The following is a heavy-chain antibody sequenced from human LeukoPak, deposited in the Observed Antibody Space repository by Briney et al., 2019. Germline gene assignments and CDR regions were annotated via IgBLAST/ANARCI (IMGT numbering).Heavy chain of an antibody. CDR3: AKDSGGGYCYLDY. V-gene: IGHV3-33*06. Sequence: PGGSLSLSCAASGFTFSTYNMHWVRQAPGKGLEWVAVIWYDGSDKYYADSVKGRFTISRDNSKNTLWLQMNSLRAEDTAVYYCAKDSGGGYCYLDYWGQGTLVTVSS. D-gene: IGHD2-21*02. CDR2: IWYDGSDK. J-gene: IGHJ4*02. CDR1: GFTFSTYN.